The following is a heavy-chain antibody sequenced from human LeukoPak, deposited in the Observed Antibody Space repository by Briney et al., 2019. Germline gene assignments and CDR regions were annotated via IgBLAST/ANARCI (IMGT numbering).Heavy chain of an antibody. D-gene: IGHD3-22*01. J-gene: IGHJ5*02. CDR3: ARRLCSGYYQPRGSVVLDP. Sequence: AASVKVSCKASGYTFTSYDINWVRQATGQGLEWMGWMNPNSGNTDYAQKFQGRVTMTRNTSISTAYMELSSVRSEDTGVYYCARRLCSGYYQPRGSVVLDPWGQGTLVTVSS. CDR2: MNPNSGNT. CDR1: GYTFTSYD. V-gene: IGHV1-8*01.